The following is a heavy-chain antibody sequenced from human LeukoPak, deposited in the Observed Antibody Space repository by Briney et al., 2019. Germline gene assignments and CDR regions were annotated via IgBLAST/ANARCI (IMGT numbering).Heavy chain of an antibody. Sequence: GGSLRLSCAASGFTFSSYEMNWVRQAPGKGLEWVSYISSSGSTIYYADSVKGRFTISRDNAKNSLYLQMNSLRAEDTAVYYCARDPGVRGHGPIDYWGQGTLVTVSS. J-gene: IGHJ4*02. CDR3: ARDPGVRGHGPIDY. V-gene: IGHV3-48*03. CDR2: ISSSGSTI. D-gene: IGHD3-10*01. CDR1: GFTFSSYE.